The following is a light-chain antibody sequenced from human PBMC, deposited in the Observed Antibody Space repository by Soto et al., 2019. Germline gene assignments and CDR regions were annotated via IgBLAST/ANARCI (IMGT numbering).Light chain of an antibody. Sequence: EVMLTQSPGTLSLSPGDRATLSCRASQTVSSSYLAWYQQKPGQAPRLLIYAASSRATGIPDRFSGSGSGTDFTLTVSRLEPEDFAVYYCQQYNNWPPGITFGGGTKVEIK. CDR2: AAS. V-gene: IGKV3-20*01. CDR1: QTVSSSY. J-gene: IGKJ4*01. CDR3: QQYNNWPPGIT.